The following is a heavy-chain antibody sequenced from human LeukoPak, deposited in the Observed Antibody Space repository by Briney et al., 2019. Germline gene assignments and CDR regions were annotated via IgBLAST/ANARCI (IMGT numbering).Heavy chain of an antibody. CDR1: GFTFSSSG. V-gene: IGHV3-30*03. CDR2: ISYDGSHK. Sequence: GGSLRLSCAASGFTFSSSGMHWVRQAPGRGLEWVAVISYDGSHKYYVDSVKGRFTISRDNSKNTLYLQMNSLRAEDTAVYYCARAKPKNMVRGLIMRRESRYYFDYWGQGTLVTVSS. CDR3: ARAKPKNMVRGLIMRRESRYYFDY. J-gene: IGHJ4*02. D-gene: IGHD3-10*01.